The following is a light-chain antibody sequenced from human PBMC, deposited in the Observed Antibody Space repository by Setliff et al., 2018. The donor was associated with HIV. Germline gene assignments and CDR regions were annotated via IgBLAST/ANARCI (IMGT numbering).Light chain of an antibody. CDR3: QSSDSTIWV. V-gene: IGLV6-57*01. CDR2: EDN. Sequence: NFMLTQPHSVSGSPGKTVTISCTRSSDSIASNYVQWYQQRPGRPPTTVIFEDNQRPSGVPERFSGSIDSSSNSASLTISGLKIEDEADYYCQSSDSTIWVFGGGTKVTV. CDR1: SDSIASNY. J-gene: IGLJ3*02.